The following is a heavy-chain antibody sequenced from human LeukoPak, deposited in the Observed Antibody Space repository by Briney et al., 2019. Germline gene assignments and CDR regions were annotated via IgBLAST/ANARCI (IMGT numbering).Heavy chain of an antibody. CDR2: INPYSGDT. D-gene: IGHD6-13*01. Sequence: ASVKVSCKASGYTFTGYHIHWVRQAPGQGLEWMGRINPYSGDTNFAQKFQGRVTMTRDTSITTAYMDLSSLTPDDTAVYFCARDQGSLTRSWYTGYWGQGTQVTVSS. J-gene: IGHJ4*02. CDR1: GYTFTGYH. CDR3: ARDQGSLTRSWYTGY. V-gene: IGHV1-2*06.